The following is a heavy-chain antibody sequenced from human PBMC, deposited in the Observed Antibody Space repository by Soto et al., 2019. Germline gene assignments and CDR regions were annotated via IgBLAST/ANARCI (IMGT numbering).Heavy chain of an antibody. CDR3: ARMDGDYNYYGLDV. CDR2: FFSDAER. Sequence: QVTLKESGPVLVKPTETLTLTCSVSGFSLTNGRMGVSWIRQPPGKALEWLAHFFSDAERSYSTSMQNRLNMYKDSSGSQVVLTMTNMAPADTATYFCARMDGDYNYYGLDVWGHGIAVTVSS. V-gene: IGHV2-26*01. J-gene: IGHJ6*02. D-gene: IGHD4-17*01. CDR1: GFSLTNGRMG.